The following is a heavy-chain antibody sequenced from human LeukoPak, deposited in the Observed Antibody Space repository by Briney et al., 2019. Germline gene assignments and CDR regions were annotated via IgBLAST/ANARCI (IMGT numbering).Heavy chain of an antibody. CDR3: ARRLAGAPRNGWFDP. D-gene: IGHD6-19*01. J-gene: IGHJ5*02. V-gene: IGHV3-23*01. CDR1: GLSFSSYS. CDR2: ISGSGGTT. Sequence: GGSLRLSCAASGLSFSSYSMNWVRQAPGKGLEWVSVISGSGGTTYYADSVKGRFTISRDNSRNTLYLQMNSLRAEDTAVYYCARRLAGAPRNGWFDPWGQGTLVTVSS.